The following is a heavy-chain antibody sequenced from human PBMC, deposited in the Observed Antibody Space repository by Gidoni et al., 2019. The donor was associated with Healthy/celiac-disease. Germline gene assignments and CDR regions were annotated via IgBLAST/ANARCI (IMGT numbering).Heavy chain of an antibody. V-gene: IGHV3-53*01. CDR2: IYSGGST. CDR3: ARSNYCSGGSCYSDWDYYYGMDV. Sequence: EVQLVESGGGLIQPGGSLRLSCAASGFTVSSNYISWVRQAPGKGLEWVSVIYSGGSTYYADSVKGRFTISRDNSKNTLYLQMNSLRAEDTAVYYCARSNYCSGGSCYSDWDYYYGMDVWGQGTTVTVSS. J-gene: IGHJ6*02. D-gene: IGHD2-15*01. CDR1: GFTVSSNY.